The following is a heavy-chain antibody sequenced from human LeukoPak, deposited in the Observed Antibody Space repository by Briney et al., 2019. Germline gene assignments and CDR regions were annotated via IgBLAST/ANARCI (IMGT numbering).Heavy chain of an antibody. D-gene: IGHD2-2*01. Sequence: GGSLRLSCAASGFTFSSYAMHWVRQAPGKGLEYVSAISSNGGSTYYANSVKGRFTISRDNSKNTLYLQMGSLRPEDMAVYYCARDLYCSSTSCYAPFDYWGQGTLVTVSS. J-gene: IGHJ4*02. CDR3: ARDLYCSSTSCYAPFDY. CDR2: ISSNGGST. V-gene: IGHV3-64*01. CDR1: GFTFSSYA.